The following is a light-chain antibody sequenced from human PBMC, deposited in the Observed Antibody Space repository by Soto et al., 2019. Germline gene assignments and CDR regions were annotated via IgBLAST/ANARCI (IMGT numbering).Light chain of an antibody. CDR1: QTIGTY. V-gene: IGKV1-39*01. CDR3: QQSYNTPLT. CDR2: DAS. J-gene: IGKJ1*01. Sequence: IEVTQSPSSLAASLGDRVTITCRASQTIGTYVNWYRQKSGAAPELLIYDASTLQSGVPSRFRGGASGTDFTLTIRSLQLDDFATYYCQQSYNTPLTFDQGTKVEIK.